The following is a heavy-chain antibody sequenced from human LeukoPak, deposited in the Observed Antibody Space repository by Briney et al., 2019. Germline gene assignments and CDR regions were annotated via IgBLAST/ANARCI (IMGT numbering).Heavy chain of an antibody. J-gene: IGHJ4*02. D-gene: IGHD1-7*01. CDR2: ISGSGTGT. CDR1: GFTFSSPA. V-gene: IGHV3-23*01. Sequence: PGGSLRLSCAASGFTFSSPAMSWVRQAPGKGLCWVSAISGSGTGTYYADSVKGRFTISRDNSKNTLYLQMNSLRAEDTAVYYCAKEGGTGTRFDYWGQGTLVTVSS. CDR3: AKEGGTGTRFDY.